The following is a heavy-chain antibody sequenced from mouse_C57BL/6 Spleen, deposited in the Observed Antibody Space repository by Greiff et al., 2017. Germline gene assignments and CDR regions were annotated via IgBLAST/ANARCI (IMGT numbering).Heavy chain of an antibody. V-gene: IGHV1-52*01. CDR1: GYTFTSYW. CDR3: ARLGGSSY. CDR2: IDPSDSET. J-gene: IGHJ2*01. D-gene: IGHD1-1*01. Sequence: VQLQQPGAELVRPGSSVKLSCKASGYTFTSYWMHWVKQRPIQGLEWIGNIDPSDSETHYNQKFKDKATLSVDKSSSTAYMQLSSLTSEDSAVYYCARLGGSSYWGQGTTLTVSS.